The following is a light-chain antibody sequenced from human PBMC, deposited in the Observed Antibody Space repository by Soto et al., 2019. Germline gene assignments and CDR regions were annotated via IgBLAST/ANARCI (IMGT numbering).Light chain of an antibody. CDR1: QGIRSH. Sequence: DIQMTQSPSSLSASVGDRVTITCRASQGIRSHLGWYQQKPGKAPQRLIYGASTLQAGVPSRFSGSGSGKEFTLTISSLQPEDFATYYCLQNDNFPRTFGQGTKVEIK. V-gene: IGKV1-17*01. CDR3: LQNDNFPRT. J-gene: IGKJ1*01. CDR2: GAS.